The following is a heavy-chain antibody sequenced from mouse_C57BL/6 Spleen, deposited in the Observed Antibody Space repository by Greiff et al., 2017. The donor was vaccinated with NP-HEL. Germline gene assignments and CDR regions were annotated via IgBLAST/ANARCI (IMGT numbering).Heavy chain of an antibody. CDR1: GFSLTSYA. CDR3: ARDDYDEIYYAMDY. J-gene: IGHJ4*01. Sequence: VMLVESGPGLVAPSQSLSITCTVSGFSLTSYAISWVRQPPGKGLEWLGVIWTGGGTNYNSALKSRLSISKDNSKSQVFLKMNSLQTDDTARYYCARDDYDEIYYAMDYWGQGTSVTVSS. D-gene: IGHD2-4*01. V-gene: IGHV2-9-1*01. CDR2: IWTGGGT.